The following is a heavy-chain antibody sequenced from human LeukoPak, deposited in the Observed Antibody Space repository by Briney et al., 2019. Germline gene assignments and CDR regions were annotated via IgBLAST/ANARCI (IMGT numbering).Heavy chain of an antibody. CDR1: GYTFTSYY. Sequence: ASVKVSCKASGYTFTSYYMHWVRQAPGQGLEWMGIINTSGGSTSYAQKFQGRVTMTRDTSTSTVYMELSSLRSEDTAVYYCARVGWPLEYAFDIWGQGTMVTVSS. D-gene: IGHD1-26*01. CDR3: ARVGWPLEYAFDI. J-gene: IGHJ3*02. V-gene: IGHV1-46*01. CDR2: INTSGGST.